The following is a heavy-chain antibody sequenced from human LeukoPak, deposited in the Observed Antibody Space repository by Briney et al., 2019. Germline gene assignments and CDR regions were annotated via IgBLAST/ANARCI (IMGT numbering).Heavy chain of an antibody. Sequence: GGSLRLSCEASGFTFSDYWMYWVRQGPGKGLVWVSRIDSDGSAPGYADSVKGRFTLSRDNAKNTLYLQMDSLRAEDTAVYYCVRSGVPRTSWYQYYMDVWCKGTKVTVSS. CDR1: GFTFSDYW. V-gene: IGHV3-74*01. D-gene: IGHD6-13*01. J-gene: IGHJ6*03. CDR2: IDSDGSAP. CDR3: VRSGVPRTSWYQYYMDV.